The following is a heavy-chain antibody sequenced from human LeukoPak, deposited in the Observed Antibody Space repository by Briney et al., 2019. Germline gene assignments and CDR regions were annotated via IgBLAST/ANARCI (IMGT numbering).Heavy chain of an antibody. J-gene: IGHJ4*02. CDR2: INANSGGT. CDR3: ARDPRIAVAGTQAGAYYFDY. D-gene: IGHD6-19*01. Sequence: ASVKVSCKASGYTFTGYYIHWVRQAPGQGLEWMGFINANSGGTNYAQKFQGRVTMTRDTSISTAYMELSRLRFDDTAVYYCARDPRIAVAGTQAGAYYFDYWGQGTLVTVSS. V-gene: IGHV1-2*02. CDR1: GYTFTGYY.